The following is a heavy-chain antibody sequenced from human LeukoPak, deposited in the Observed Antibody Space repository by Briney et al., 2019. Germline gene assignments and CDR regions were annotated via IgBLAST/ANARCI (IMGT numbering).Heavy chain of an antibody. CDR2: INPNSGGT. Sequence: ASVKVSCKASGYTFTAYYMHWVRQAPGQGLEWMGWINPNSGGTNYAQKFQGRVTMTRDTSISTAYMGLSRLRSDDTAVYYCARDFSSGYTTFDYWGQGTLVTVSS. CDR1: GYTFTAYY. D-gene: IGHD3-22*01. J-gene: IGHJ4*02. V-gene: IGHV1-2*02. CDR3: ARDFSSGYTTFDY.